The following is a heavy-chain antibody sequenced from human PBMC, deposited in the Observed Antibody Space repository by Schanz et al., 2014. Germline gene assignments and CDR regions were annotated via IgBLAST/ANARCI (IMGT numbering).Heavy chain of an antibody. Sequence: QGQLVQSGAEVKKPGASVKVSCKASGYTFTSDSMHWVRQAPGQGLEWMGMINPSGGSTTYAQKFQGRVTMTTDTSTGTAYMELRSLRSDDTAVYYCARDRRRYCSTASCLHDNWFDPWGQGTLVIVSS. D-gene: IGHD2-2*01. J-gene: IGHJ5*02. CDR3: ARDRRRYCSTASCLHDNWFDP. V-gene: IGHV1-46*01. CDR2: INPSGGST. CDR1: GYTFTSDS.